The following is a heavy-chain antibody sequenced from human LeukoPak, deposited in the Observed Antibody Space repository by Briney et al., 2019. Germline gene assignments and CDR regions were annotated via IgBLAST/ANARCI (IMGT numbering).Heavy chain of an antibody. J-gene: IGHJ6*02. D-gene: IGHD3-22*01. CDR1: GYTFTSYD. CDR2: MNPNSGNT. CDR3: ARDAGYYPYYYYGMDV. V-gene: IGHV1-8*01. Sequence: ASVKVSCKASGYTFTSYDINWVRQATGQVLEWMGWMNPNSGNTGYAQKFQGRVTMTRNTSISTAYMELSSLRSEDTAVYYCARDAGYYPYYYYGMDVWGQGTTVTVSS.